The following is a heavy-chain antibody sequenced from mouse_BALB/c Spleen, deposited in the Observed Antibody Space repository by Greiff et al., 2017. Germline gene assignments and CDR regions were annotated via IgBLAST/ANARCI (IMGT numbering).Heavy chain of an antibody. D-gene: IGHD4-1*01. CDR2: IDPENGNT. J-gene: IGHJ1*01. V-gene: IGHV14-1*02. CDR3: ARLGRYFDV. Sequence: EVKLQESGAELVRPGALVKLSCKASGFNIKDYYMHWVKQRPEQGLEWIGWIDPENGNTIYDPKFQGKASITADTSSNTAYLQLSSLTSEDTAVYYCARLGRYFDVWGAGTTVTVSS. CDR1: GFNIKDYY.